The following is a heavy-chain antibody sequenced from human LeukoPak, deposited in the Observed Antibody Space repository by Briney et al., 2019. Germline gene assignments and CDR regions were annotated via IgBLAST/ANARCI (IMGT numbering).Heavy chain of an antibody. Sequence: SETLSLTCTVSGGSISSGAYYWSWIRQHPGKGLEWIGYIYYSGSTYYNPSLKSRVTISVDTSENQFSLKLSSVTAADTAVYYCARDAVEYFDYWGQGTLVTVSS. CDR3: ARDAVEYFDY. J-gene: IGHJ4*02. CDR2: IYYSGST. CDR1: GGSISSGAYY. V-gene: IGHV4-31*03.